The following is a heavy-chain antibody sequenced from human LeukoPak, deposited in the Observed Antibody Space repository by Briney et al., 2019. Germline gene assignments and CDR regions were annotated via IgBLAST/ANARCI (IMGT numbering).Heavy chain of an antibody. CDR3: VRDPSAYCGGDCPDY. CDR1: GFTFSSYW. V-gene: IGHV3-7*01. D-gene: IGHD2-21*02. J-gene: IGHJ4*02. CDR2: IKQDGSEK. Sequence: PGGSLRLSCAASGFTFSSYWMSWVRQAPGKGLEWVANIKQDGSEKYYVDSVGGRFTISRDNAKNSLYLQMNSLRGEDTAVYYCVRDPSAYCGGDCPDYWGQGTLVTVSS.